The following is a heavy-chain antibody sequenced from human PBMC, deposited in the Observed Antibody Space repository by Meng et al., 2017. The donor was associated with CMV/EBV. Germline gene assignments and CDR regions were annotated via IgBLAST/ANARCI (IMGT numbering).Heavy chain of an antibody. Sequence: GESLKISCAASGFTFSKYAMSWVRQAPGKGLEWVSGISGSGGSAYYADSVKGRFTISRDNSKNTLYLQMNSLRAEDTAVYYCAREDYYYYYGMDVWGQGTTVTVSS. J-gene: IGHJ6*02. V-gene: IGHV3-23*01. CDR2: ISGSGGSA. CDR3: AREDYYYYYGMDV. CDR1: GFTFSKYA.